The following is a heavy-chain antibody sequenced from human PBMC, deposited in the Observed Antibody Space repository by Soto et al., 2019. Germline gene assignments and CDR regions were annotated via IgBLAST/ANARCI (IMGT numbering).Heavy chain of an antibody. V-gene: IGHV3-11*01. CDR2: ISSNTKMI. D-gene: IGHD3-22*01. Sequence: GGSLGLSCVASGLTLSDYYMTWIRQAPGRGLEWVAYISSNTKMIFYSDSVKGRFTISRDNAKNALFLEMSGLRVEDSATYYCAGSGPIPAYDSSGYRKYGFSVWGQGTKVTVSS. CDR3: AGSGPIPAYDSSGYRKYGFSV. CDR1: GLTLSDYY. J-gene: IGHJ3*01.